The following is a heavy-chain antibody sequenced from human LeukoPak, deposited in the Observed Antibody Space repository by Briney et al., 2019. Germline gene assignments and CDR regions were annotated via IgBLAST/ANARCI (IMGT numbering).Heavy chain of an antibody. CDR3: ARDHCSGGTCYPDN. CDR1: GYTFSGFY. J-gene: IGHJ4*02. Sequence: ASVKVSCKASGYTFSGFYIHWVRQAPGQGLEWMGWISPSTGGTNYAQKFQGRVTMTGDTSISTAYMELSGLTSDDRAVYYCARDHCSGGTCYPDNWGQGTLVTVSS. CDR2: ISPSTGGT. D-gene: IGHD2-15*01. V-gene: IGHV1-2*02.